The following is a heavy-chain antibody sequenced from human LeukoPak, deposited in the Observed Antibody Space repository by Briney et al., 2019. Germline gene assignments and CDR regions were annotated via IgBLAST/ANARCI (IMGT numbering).Heavy chain of an antibody. Sequence: GGSLRLSCAASGFTFSSYAMSWVRQPPGKGLEWVSSIFPSGGEIHYADPVRGRFTISRDNSKSTLSLQMNSLRAEDTAIYYCATYRQVLLPFESWGQGTLVTVSS. CDR1: GFTFSSYA. CDR2: IFPSGGEI. V-gene: IGHV3-23*01. D-gene: IGHD2-8*02. J-gene: IGHJ4*02. CDR3: ATYRQVLLPFES.